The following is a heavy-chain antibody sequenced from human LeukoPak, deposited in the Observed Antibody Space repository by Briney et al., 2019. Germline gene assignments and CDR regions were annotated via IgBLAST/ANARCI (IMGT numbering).Heavy chain of an antibody. CDR2: ISAHNGNT. Sequence: ASVKVSCKASGYTFTSYGISWVRQAPGQGLEWMGWISAHNGNTNYAQKLQGRVTMTTDTSSSTAYMELRSLRSDDTAVYYCARCSGGSCYREYYFDYWGQGTLVTVSS. J-gene: IGHJ4*02. D-gene: IGHD2-15*01. CDR1: GYTFTSYG. CDR3: ARCSGGSCYREYYFDY. V-gene: IGHV1-18*01.